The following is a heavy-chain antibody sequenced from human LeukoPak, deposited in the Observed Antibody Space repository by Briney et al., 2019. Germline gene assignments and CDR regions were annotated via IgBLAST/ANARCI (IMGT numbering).Heavy chain of an antibody. J-gene: IGHJ5*02. CDR2: IYYSGST. Sequence: SETLSLTCTVSGGSISSYYWSWIRQPPGKGLEWIGYIYYSGSTNYNPSLKSRVTISVDTSKNQFSLKLSSVTAADTAVYYCARQARSDYDILTGSLGDWFDPWGQGTLVTVSS. D-gene: IGHD3-9*01. V-gene: IGHV4-59*08. CDR1: GGSISSYY. CDR3: ARQARSDYDILTGSLGDWFDP.